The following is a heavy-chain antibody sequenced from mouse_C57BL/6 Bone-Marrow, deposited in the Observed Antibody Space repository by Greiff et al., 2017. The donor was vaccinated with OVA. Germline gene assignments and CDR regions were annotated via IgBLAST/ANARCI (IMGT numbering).Heavy chain of an antibody. CDR2: ISNGGGST. V-gene: IGHV5-12*01. D-gene: IGHD2-4*01. Sequence: EVQLVESGGGLVQPGGSLKLSCAASGFTFSDYYMYWVRQTPEKRLEWVAYISNGGGSTYYPDTVKGRFTISRDNAKNTLYLQMSRLKSEDTAMYYCARGDYDRAMDYWGQGTSVTVSS. CDR3: ARGDYDRAMDY. CDR1: GFTFSDYY. J-gene: IGHJ4*01.